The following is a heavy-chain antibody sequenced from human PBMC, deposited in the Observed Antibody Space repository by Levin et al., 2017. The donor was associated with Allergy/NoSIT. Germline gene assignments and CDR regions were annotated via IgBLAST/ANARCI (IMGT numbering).Heavy chain of an antibody. CDR2: ITNSGRT. CDR3: VKEMTTVIPVFDY. J-gene: IGHJ4*02. Sequence: PPGGSLRLSCAASGFTFSNYAMSWVRQAPGKGLEWVSAITNSGRTYYADSVKGRFTVSRDNSKNMLYLQMNSLRADDTAVYYCVKEMTTVIPVFDYWGQGTLVTVSS. CDR1: GFTFSNYA. D-gene: IGHD4-17*01. V-gene: IGHV3-23*01.